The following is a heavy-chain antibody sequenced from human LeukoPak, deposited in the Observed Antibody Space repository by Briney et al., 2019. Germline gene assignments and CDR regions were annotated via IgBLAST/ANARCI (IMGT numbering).Heavy chain of an antibody. Sequence: GGSLRLSCAASGFTVSSNYMSWVRQAPGKGLEWVSVIYSGGSTYYADSVKGRFTISRDNSKNTLYLQMNSLRAEDTAVYYCARVNVYSSSWYCDYWGQGTLVTVSS. CDR2: IYSGGST. D-gene: IGHD6-13*01. J-gene: IGHJ4*02. V-gene: IGHV3-66*01. CDR3: ARVNVYSSSWYCDY. CDR1: GFTVSSNY.